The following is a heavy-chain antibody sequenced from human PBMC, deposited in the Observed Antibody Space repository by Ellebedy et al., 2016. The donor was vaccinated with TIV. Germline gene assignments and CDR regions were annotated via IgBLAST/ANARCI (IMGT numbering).Heavy chain of an antibody. CDR2: IGGSGGRA. J-gene: IGHJ4*02. D-gene: IGHD4-17*01. CDR1: GFTFSTYA. V-gene: IGHV3-23*01. CDR3: AKFPSVTTPGVDF. Sequence: PGGSLRLSCAASGFTFSTYALTWVRQAPGRGLEWVSAIGGSGGRANYADSVRGRFTISSDNSKSTLFLYMNNLRAEDTAVYYCAKFPSVTTPGVDFWGQGTLVTVSS.